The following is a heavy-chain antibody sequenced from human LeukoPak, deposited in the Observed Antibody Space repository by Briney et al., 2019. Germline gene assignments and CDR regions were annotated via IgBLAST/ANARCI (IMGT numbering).Heavy chain of an antibody. CDR1: GGSISTSSYY. V-gene: IGHV4-39*01. D-gene: IGHD6-13*01. CDR2: IYYSGST. Sequence: SETLSLTCTVSGGSISTSSYYWGWMRQPPGKGLEWIGTIYYSGSTYYNPSLKSRVTISVDTSKNLFSLKLSSVTAADTALYYCARHRTAAADDAFEIWGQGTMVTVSS. CDR3: ARHRTAAADDAFEI. J-gene: IGHJ3*02.